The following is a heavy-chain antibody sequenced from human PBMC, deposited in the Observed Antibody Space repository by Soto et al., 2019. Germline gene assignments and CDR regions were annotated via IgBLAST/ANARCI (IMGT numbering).Heavy chain of an antibody. CDR3: ATNSWSSSGWPRHDAFAI. CDR2: FDPEDGET. J-gene: IGHJ3*02. D-gene: IGHD6-19*01. V-gene: IGHV1-24*01. Sequence: ASVKVSCKVSGYTLTELSMHWVRQAPGKGLEWMGGFDPEDGETIYAQKFQGRVTMTEDTSTDTAYMELSSLRSEDTAVYYCATNSWSSSGWPRHDAFAIWGQGTMVTVSS. CDR1: GYTLTELS.